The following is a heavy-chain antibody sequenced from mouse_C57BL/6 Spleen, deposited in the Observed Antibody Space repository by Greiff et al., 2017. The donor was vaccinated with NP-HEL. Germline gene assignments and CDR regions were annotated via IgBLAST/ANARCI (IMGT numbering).Heavy chain of an antibody. CDR1: GYTFTSYG. J-gene: IGHJ2*01. V-gene: IGHV1-81*01. Sequence: VQLQQSGAELARPGASVKLSCKASGYTFTSYGISWVKQRTGQGLEWIGEIYPRSGNTYYNEKFKGKATLTADKSSSTAYMGLRSLTSEDSAVYFCARPYFDYWGQGTTLTVAS. CDR2: IYPRSGNT. CDR3: ARPYFDY.